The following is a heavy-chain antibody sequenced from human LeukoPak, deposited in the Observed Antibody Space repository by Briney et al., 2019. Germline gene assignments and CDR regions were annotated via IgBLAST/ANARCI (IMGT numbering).Heavy chain of an antibody. J-gene: IGHJ3*02. CDR2: INHSGST. Sequence: SETLSLTCAVYGGSFSGYYWSWIRQPPGKGLEWIGEINHSGSTNYNPSLKSRVTILADTSKNQFSLKLSSVTAADTAVYYCARRSSEDAFDIWGQGTMVTVSS. CDR1: GGSFSGYY. CDR3: ARRSSEDAFDI. V-gene: IGHV4-34*01.